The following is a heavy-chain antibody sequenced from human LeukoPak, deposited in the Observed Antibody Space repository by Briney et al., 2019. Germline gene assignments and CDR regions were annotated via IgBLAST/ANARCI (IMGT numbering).Heavy chain of an antibody. Sequence: SVKVSCKASGGTFSSYAISWVRQAPGQGLEWMGRIIPILGIANYAQKFQGRVTITADKSTSTAYMERSSLRSEDTAVYYCARDHGFGTIAVAVPEAFDIWGQGTMVTVSS. J-gene: IGHJ3*02. D-gene: IGHD6-19*01. V-gene: IGHV1-69*04. CDR2: IIPILGIA. CDR1: GGTFSSYA. CDR3: ARDHGFGTIAVAVPEAFDI.